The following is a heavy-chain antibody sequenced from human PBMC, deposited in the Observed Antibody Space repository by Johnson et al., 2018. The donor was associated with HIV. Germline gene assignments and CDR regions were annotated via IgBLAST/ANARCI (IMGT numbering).Heavy chain of an antibody. Sequence: VRLVESGGGVIRPGGSLRLSCAASGFTFDDYGVSWVRQAPGKGLEWVSGINWNGDSTDYADSVKGRFTISRDNANNSLFLQMNSLRAEDTALYYCARVSDDYGGNPAAWGAFDIWGQGTMVTVSS. CDR1: GFTFDDYG. J-gene: IGHJ3*02. CDR3: ARVSDDYGGNPAAWGAFDI. D-gene: IGHD4-23*01. CDR2: INWNGDST. V-gene: IGHV3-20*04.